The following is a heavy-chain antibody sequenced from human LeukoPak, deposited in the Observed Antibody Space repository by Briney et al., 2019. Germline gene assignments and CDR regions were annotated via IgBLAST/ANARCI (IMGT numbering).Heavy chain of an antibody. CDR3: AKGSPENYYGSGTNYRSTFDY. D-gene: IGHD3-10*01. CDR1: GFRFSNYG. CDR2: ILYDGSNK. V-gene: IGHV3-30*18. Sequence: GRSLRLSCAASGFRFSNYGMHWVRQAPGKGLEWVAVILYDGSNKYYADSVKGRFTISRDNSKNTVHLQMNSLRGEDTAVYYRAKGSPENYYGSGTNYRSTFDYWGQGTLVTVSS. J-gene: IGHJ4*02.